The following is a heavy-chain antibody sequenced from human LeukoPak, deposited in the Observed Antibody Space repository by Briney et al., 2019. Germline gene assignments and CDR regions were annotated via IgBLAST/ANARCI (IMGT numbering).Heavy chain of an antibody. V-gene: IGHV1-8*03. CDR1: GYTFTSYD. CDR3: ARVPPSIAAPDY. CDR2: MNPNSGNT. Sequence: GASVKVSCKASGYTFTSYDINWVRQATGQGLEWMGWMNPNSGNTGYAQKFQGRVTITRNTSISTAYMELSSLRSEDTAVYHCARVPPSIAAPDYWGQGTLVTVSS. D-gene: IGHD6-6*01. J-gene: IGHJ4*02.